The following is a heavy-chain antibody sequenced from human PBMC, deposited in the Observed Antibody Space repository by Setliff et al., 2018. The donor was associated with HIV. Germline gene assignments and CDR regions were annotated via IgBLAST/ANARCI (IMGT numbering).Heavy chain of an antibody. CDR3: ARLWLHYGDDIPKFDP. CDR2: IYSSGST. V-gene: IGHV4-30-4*08. Sequence: SETLSLTCTVSGGSISSGGYFWSWIRQVPGKGLEWIGYIYSSGSTFYNPSRKSRATISVDTSKNQFSLKLSSVTAADTAVYYCARLWLHYGDDIPKFDPWGQGTLVTVSS. CDR1: GGSISSGGYF. D-gene: IGHD4-17*01. J-gene: IGHJ5*02.